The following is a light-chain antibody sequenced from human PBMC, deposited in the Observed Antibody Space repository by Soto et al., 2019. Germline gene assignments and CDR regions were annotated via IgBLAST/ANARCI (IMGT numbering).Light chain of an antibody. V-gene: IGLV1-51*01. CDR2: DND. J-gene: IGLJ2*01. CDR1: SSNIGNND. Sequence: QSVLTQPPSVSAAPGQKVTISCSGSSSNIGNNDVFWYQQLPGTAPKLLIYDNDKRPSGIPDRFSGSKSGTSATLCITGLQTGDEADYYCATWDSSLSVGVFGGGTKLTVL. CDR3: ATWDSSLSVGV.